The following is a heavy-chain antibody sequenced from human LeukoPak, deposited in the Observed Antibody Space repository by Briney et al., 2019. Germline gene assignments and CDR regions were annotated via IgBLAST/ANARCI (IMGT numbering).Heavy chain of an antibody. CDR2: IHHSGST. D-gene: IGHD5-24*01. CDR3: ARSRGWLQSHPLGY. Sequence: SGPTLVNPTQTLTLTCTFSGFSLSTSGVGVGWIRQPPGKGLECIGEIHHSGSTNYNPSLKSRVTLSVDTSKNQFSLKLSSVTAADTAVYYCARSRGWLQSHPLGYWGQGTLVTVSS. J-gene: IGHJ4*02. V-gene: IGHV4-28*02. CDR1: GFSLSTSGVG.